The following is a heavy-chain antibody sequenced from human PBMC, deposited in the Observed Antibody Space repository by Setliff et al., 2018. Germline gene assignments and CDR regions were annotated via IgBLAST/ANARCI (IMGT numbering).Heavy chain of an antibody. CDR1: GDSVSSSHW. CDR3: ARGRPLFDS. CDR2: IYHTGSTTY. V-gene: IGHV4-4*02. Sequence: PSETLSLTCEVSGDSVSSSHWWSWVRQPPGRGLEWLGEIYHTGSTTYSYNASLKSRVTVSLDKSKNQFSLKLTSVTAADTAVYFCARGRPLFDSWGQGTLVTVSS. J-gene: IGHJ4*02.